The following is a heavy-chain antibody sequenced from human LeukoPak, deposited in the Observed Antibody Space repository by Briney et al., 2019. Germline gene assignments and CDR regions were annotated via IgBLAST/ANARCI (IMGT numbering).Heavy chain of an antibody. D-gene: IGHD3-16*01. Sequence: GASVKVSCKASGYTFTGFYVHWVRQAPGQGLEWMGWINPNSGGTNYAQKFQGRVTMTRDTSISTAYMELSRLRSDDTAVYFCARALRLLGDLPPYWGQGTLVTVSS. CDR2: INPNSGGT. CDR3: ARALRLLGDLPPY. V-gene: IGHV1-2*02. CDR1: GYTFTGFY. J-gene: IGHJ4*02.